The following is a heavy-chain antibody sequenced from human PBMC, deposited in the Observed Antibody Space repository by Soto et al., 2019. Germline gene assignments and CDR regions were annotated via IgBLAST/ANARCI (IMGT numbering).Heavy chain of an antibody. Sequence: QLQLQESGSGLVKPSQTLSLTCAVSGGSISSGGYSWSWIRQPPGKGLEWIGYIYHRGTTYYNPSLKSRVTTSVERSTNQYSLKLRSVTAADTAVNYCARVRTGYCISTRCDGAFHIWGKGTMLAVSS. CDR3: ARVRTGYCISTRCDGAFHI. V-gene: IGHV4-30-2*01. J-gene: IGHJ3*02. CDR1: GGSISSGGYS. D-gene: IGHD2-2*03. CDR2: IYHRGTT.